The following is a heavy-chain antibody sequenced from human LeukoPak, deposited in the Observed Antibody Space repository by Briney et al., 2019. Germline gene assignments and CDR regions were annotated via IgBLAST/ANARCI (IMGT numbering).Heavy chain of an antibody. J-gene: IGHJ4*02. CDR2: IYTGGST. V-gene: IGHV3-53*01. D-gene: IGHD2-8*02. CDR1: GFTVSGNY. CDR3: ARGNWWYYFDF. Sequence: PGGSLRLSCAASGFTVSGNYMIWVRQAPGKGLEWVSLIYTGGSTYYADSVKGRFTIPRDNSQNTLYLQMNSLRAEDTAVYYCARGNWWYYFDFWGQGTLVTVSS.